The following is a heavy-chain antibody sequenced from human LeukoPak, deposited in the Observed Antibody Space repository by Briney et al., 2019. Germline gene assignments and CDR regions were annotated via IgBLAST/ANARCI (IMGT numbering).Heavy chain of an antibody. J-gene: IGHJ6*02. V-gene: IGHV3-21*04. CDR1: GFTFSYYT. CDR2: ISSSSSDI. CDR3: ARALGDYYSGTDV. Sequence: GGSLRLSCAASGFTFSYYTMNWVRQAPGKGLEWVSSISSSSSDIFFADSVQGRFTISRDNAKSSLYLQMDSLRAKDTAVYYCARALGDYYSGTDVWGQGTTVTVSS.